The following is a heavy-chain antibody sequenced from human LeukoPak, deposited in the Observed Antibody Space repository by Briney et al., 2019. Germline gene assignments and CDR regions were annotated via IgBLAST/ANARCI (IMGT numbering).Heavy chain of an antibody. CDR3: ARATYDGYYYYYMDV. CDR2: IYYSGST. CDR1: GGSISSSSYY. D-gene: IGHD3-22*01. J-gene: IGHJ6*03. Sequence: SETLSLTCTVSGGSISSSSYYWGWIRQPPGKGLEWIGSIYYSGSTYYNPSLKSQVTISVDTSKNQFSLKLSSVTAADTAVYYCARATYDGYYYYYMDVWGKGTTVTVSS. V-gene: IGHV4-39*07.